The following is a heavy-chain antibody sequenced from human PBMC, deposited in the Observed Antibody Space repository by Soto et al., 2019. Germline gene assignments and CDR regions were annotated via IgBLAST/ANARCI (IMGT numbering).Heavy chain of an antibody. V-gene: IGHV1-18*04. CDR3: ARLIAVAGSWFAP. D-gene: IGHD6-19*01. CDR2: ISAYNGNT. Sequence: QVQLVQSGAEVKKPGASVKVSCKASGYTFTSYGISWVRQAPGQGLEWMGWISAYNGNTNYAQKLQGRVTMTTATSTSKANMELRGLRSDDPPGYYCARLIAVAGSWFAPWGQGTLVTVSS. CDR1: GYTFTSYG. J-gene: IGHJ5*02.